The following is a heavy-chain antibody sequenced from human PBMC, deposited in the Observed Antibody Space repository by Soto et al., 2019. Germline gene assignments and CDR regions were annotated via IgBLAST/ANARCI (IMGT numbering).Heavy chain of an antibody. CDR1: GFTFRDHG. J-gene: IGHJ5*02. D-gene: IGHD2-15*01. V-gene: IGHV3-49*04. Sequence: PGGSLRLSCATSGFTFRDHGMSWVRQAPGKGLDWVGFIRSSRYGATKEYAASVKGSFFISRDDSKSIASLQMHNWETEDTAVYYCTRSPLRCSGGSCYSADAWCQGTLVTVSS. CDR3: TRSPLRCSGGSCYSADA. CDR2: IRSSRYGATK.